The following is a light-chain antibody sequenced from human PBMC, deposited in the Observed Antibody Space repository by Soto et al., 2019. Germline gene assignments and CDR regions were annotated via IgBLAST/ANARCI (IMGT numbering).Light chain of an antibody. Sequence: DIQMTQSPSVMSASVGDTVTITCRASQDIRDRLAWLQQKPGEAPKRLVYTASSLQSGVPSRFKGSGFWKEFTPTISSLQPEDFATYYFLQHINYPWTIGQGTKVEIK. CDR3: LQHINYPWT. CDR2: TAS. V-gene: IGKV1-17*03. J-gene: IGKJ1*01. CDR1: QDIRDR.